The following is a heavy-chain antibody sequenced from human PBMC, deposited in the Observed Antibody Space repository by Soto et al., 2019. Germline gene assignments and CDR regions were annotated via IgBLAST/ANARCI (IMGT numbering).Heavy chain of an antibody. D-gene: IGHD1-26*01. CDR1: GSTFSDHA. J-gene: IGHJ4*02. Sequence: EVQLLESGGGLVQPGGSLRLSCETSGSTFSDHAMHWVRQAQGEGLEWVSGIRGDFVTTPYADSVKGRFTISRDNSQNTLDLHMNSLRAEDTARYYCVKEGKMGVEGFDFWGQGTLVTVSS. CDR2: IRGDFVTT. CDR3: VKEGKMGVEGFDF. V-gene: IGHV3-23*01.